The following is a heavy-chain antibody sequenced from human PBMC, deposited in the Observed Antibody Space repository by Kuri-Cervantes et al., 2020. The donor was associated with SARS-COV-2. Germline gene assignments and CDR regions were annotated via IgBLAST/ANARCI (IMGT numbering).Heavy chain of an antibody. V-gene: IGHV3-23*01. Sequence: GESLKISCAASGFTFSSYTMSWVRQAPGKGLEWVSAISGSGGSTYYADSVKGRFTISRDNSKNTLYLQMNSLRAEDTAVYYCAKDSLDIVIPLNYFDYWGQGTLVTVSS. CDR2: ISGSGGST. J-gene: IGHJ4*02. CDR3: AKDSLDIVIPLNYFDY. D-gene: IGHD5-12*01. CDR1: GFTFSSYT.